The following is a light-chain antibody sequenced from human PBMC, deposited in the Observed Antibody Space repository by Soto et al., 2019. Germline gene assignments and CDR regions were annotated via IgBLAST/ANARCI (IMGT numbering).Light chain of an antibody. Sequence: QSALTQPPSASGSPGQSVTISCTGTSSDVGGYNYVSWYQQHPGKAPKLLIYEVNKRPSGVPGRFSGSKSDNTASLTVSGLQGDDEADYYCSSYAGRNNFVVFGGGTQLTVL. J-gene: IGLJ2*01. V-gene: IGLV2-8*01. CDR3: SSYAGRNNFVV. CDR1: SSDVGGYNY. CDR2: EVN.